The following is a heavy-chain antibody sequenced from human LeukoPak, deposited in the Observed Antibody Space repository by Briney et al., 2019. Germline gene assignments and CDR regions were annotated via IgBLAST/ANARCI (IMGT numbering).Heavy chain of an antibody. CDR3: ARGVACGGDCWLPY. CDR2: IYSGGST. V-gene: IGHV3-66*01. D-gene: IGHD2-21*02. Sequence: GGSLRLSCAASGFTVSSNYMSWVRQAPGEGLEWVSVIYSGGSTYYADSVKGRFTISRDNSKNTLYLQMNSLRAEDTAVYYCARGVACGGDCWLPYWGQGTLVTVSS. CDR1: GFTVSSNY. J-gene: IGHJ4*02.